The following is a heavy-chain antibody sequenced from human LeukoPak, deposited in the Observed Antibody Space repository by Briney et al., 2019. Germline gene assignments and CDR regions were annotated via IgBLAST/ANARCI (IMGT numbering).Heavy chain of an antibody. V-gene: IGHV1-69*01. CDR2: IIPIFGKA. D-gene: IGHD5-12*01. CDR3: ARWLRLVRGGYNWFDP. J-gene: IGHJ5*02. CDR1: GGTFASYA. Sequence: PSVKVSCKASGGTFASYAIGWVRQAPGQGLEWMGGIIPIFGKATYAQKFQGRVTITADESTSTAYMELSSLRSEDMAVYYWARWLRLVRGGYNWFDPWGQGTLVTVSS.